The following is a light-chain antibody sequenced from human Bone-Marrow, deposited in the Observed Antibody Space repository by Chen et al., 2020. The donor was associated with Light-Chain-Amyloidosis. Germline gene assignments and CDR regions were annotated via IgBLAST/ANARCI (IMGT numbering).Light chain of an antibody. CDR2: EVS. V-gene: IGLV2-8*01. J-gene: IGLJ1*01. CDR3: SSYTGGNSPYV. CDR1: SSDVGGYNY. Sequence: QSALTPPPSASGSPGQSVTIPCTGTSSDVGGYNYVSWYQQHPGKAPKLMIYEVSKRPSGVPDRFSGSKSANTASLTVSGLQAEDEADYYCSSYTGGNSPYVFGTGTKVTVL.